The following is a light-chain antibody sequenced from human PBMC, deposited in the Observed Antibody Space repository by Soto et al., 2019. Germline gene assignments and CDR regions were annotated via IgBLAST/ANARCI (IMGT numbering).Light chain of an antibody. V-gene: IGKV3-20*01. Sequence: PVERVTLSCRASQSVSTSYVAWYQQKFGQAPRLLIYDAFSRATGIPDRFSASGSGTDFTLTISRLEPEDFAVYYCQQYKTFGQGTKVDIK. CDR1: QSVSTSY. J-gene: IGKJ1*01. CDR2: DAF. CDR3: QQYKT.